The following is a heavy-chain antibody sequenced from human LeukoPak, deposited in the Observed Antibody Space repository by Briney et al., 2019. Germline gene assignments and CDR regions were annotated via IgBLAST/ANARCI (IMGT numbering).Heavy chain of an antibody. CDR2: INPNSGGT. D-gene: IGHD3-22*01. V-gene: IGHV1-2*02. CDR3: ARAGLWDYSDSSGYHNGAFDI. J-gene: IGHJ3*02. CDR1: GSTFTDYY. Sequence: ASVKVSCKASGSTFTDYYMHWVRQAPGQGLEWMGWINPNSGGTNFAQKFQGRVTMTRDTSISTAYMELNILRPDDTAVYYCARAGLWDYSDSSGYHNGAFDIWGQGTMVTVSS.